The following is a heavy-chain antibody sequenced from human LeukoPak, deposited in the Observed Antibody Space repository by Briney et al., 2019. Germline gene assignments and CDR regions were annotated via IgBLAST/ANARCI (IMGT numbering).Heavy chain of an antibody. V-gene: IGHV3-23*01. CDR1: GFTFSSYV. J-gene: IGHJ4*02. Sequence: PGGSLRLSCAASGFTFSSYVMNWVRQAPGKGLEWVSAISGSGGSTYYADSVKGRFTISRDNSKNTLYLQMNSLRAEDTAVYYCAKPPTMIVVVYYFDYWGQGTLVTVSS. CDR3: AKPPTMIVVVYYFDY. D-gene: IGHD3-22*01. CDR2: ISGSGGST.